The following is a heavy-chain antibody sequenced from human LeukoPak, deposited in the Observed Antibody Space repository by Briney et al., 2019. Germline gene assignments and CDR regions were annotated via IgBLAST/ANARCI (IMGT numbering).Heavy chain of an antibody. V-gene: IGHV1-2*02. Sequence: ASVKVSCKASGYTFTGYYMHWVRQAPGQGLEWMGWINPNSGGTNYAQKFQGRVTMTRDTSISTAYMELSRLRSDDTAVYYCARVSGDGDHFDYWGQGTLVTVSS. D-gene: IGHD4-17*01. CDR1: GYTFTGYY. CDR3: ARVSGDGDHFDY. CDR2: INPNSGGT. J-gene: IGHJ4*02.